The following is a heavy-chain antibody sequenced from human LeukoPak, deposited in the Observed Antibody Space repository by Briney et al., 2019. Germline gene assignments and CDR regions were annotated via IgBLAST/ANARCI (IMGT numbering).Heavy chain of an antibody. CDR3: ARRLDYYYGMDV. J-gene: IGHJ6*02. Sequence: SETLSLTCTVSGGSISSSSYYWGWIRQPPGKGLEWIGSIYYSGSTYYNPSLKSRVTISVDTSKNRFSLKLSSVTAADTAVYYCARRLDYYYGMDVWGQGTTVTVSS. V-gene: IGHV4-39*01. CDR1: GGSISSSSYY. D-gene: IGHD3-16*01. CDR2: IYYSGST.